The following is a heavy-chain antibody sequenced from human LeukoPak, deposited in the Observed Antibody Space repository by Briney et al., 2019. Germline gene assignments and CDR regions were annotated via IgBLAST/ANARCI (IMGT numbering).Heavy chain of an antibody. CDR3: ARLVYDSRGYYFDY. D-gene: IGHD3-22*01. Sequence: SETLSLTCTVSGDSISTYYWSWIRQPPGKGLEWIGYIRYSGSANYNPSPRSRVTISIDTSKNQFSLKLSSVTAADTAVYHCARLVYDSRGYYFDYWGQGTLVTVSS. CDR2: IRYSGSA. CDR1: GDSISTYY. V-gene: IGHV4-59*08. J-gene: IGHJ4*02.